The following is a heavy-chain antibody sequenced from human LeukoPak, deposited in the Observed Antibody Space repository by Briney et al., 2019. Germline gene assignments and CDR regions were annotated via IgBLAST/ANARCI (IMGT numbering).Heavy chain of an antibody. V-gene: IGHV1-69*05. D-gene: IGHD3-10*01. J-gene: IGHJ6*03. Sequence: GASVKVSCKASGYTFTTYYMHWVRQAPGQGLEWMGGIIPIFGTANYAQKFQGRVTITTDESTSTAYMELSSLRSEDTAVYYCASCLWFGELGYYYYMDVWGKGTTVTVSS. CDR1: GYTFTTYY. CDR2: IIPIFGTA. CDR3: ASCLWFGELGYYYYMDV.